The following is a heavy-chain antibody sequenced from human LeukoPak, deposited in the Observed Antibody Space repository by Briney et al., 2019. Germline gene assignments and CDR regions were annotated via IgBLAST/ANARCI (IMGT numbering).Heavy chain of an antibody. CDR1: GFTFSNYA. Sequence: PGRSLRLSCAASGFTFSNYAMHWVRQAPGRGLEWVTFISFDGSNKYYLDSVKGRFTISRDNSKNTLYLQMNSLRAEDTAVHYCARNYGDYVDHIDAFDIWGQGTMVTVSS. CDR2: ISFDGSNK. CDR3: ARNYGDYVDHIDAFDI. J-gene: IGHJ3*02. D-gene: IGHD4-17*01. V-gene: IGHV3-30-3*01.